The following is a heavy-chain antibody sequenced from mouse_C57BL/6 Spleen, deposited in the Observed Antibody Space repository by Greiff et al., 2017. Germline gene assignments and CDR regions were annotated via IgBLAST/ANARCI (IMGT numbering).Heavy chain of an antibody. CDR1: GYTFTNYW. V-gene: IGHV1-63*01. CDR2: IYPGGGYT. J-gene: IGHJ1*03. CDR3: ARGYGSSYWYFDV. Sequence: VKLMESGAELVRPGTSVKMSCKASGYTFTNYWIGWAKQRPGHGLEWIGDIYPGGGYTNYNEKFKGKATLTADKSSSTAYMQFSSLTSEDSAIYYCARGYGSSYWYFDVWGTGTTVTVSS. D-gene: IGHD1-1*01.